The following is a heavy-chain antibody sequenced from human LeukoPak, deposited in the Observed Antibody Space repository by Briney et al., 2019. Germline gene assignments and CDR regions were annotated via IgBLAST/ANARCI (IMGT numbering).Heavy chain of an antibody. V-gene: IGHV1-46*01. CDR2: INPSGGST. D-gene: IGHD2-2*01. Sequence: GASVKVSCKASGYTFTSYYMHWVRQAPGQGLEWMGIINPSGGSTSYAQKFQGRVTMTRDTSTSTVYMELSSQRSEDTAVYYCAVDIVVVPAVYEDYYYYYMDVWGKGTTVTVSS. CDR1: GYTFTSYY. J-gene: IGHJ6*03. CDR3: AVDIVVVPAVYEDYYYYYMDV.